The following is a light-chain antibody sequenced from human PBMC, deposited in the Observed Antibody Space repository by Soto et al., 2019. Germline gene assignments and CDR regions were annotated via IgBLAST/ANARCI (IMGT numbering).Light chain of an antibody. CDR3: CSYVDTDTWV. CDR2: EVT. J-gene: IGLJ3*02. Sequence: QSALTQPASVSGSPGQSITISCTGTSGDIGGYNYVSWYQQHPGKAPKLLISEVTNRPSGVSNRFSGSKSGNTASLTISGLQAEDEADYYCCSYVDTDTWVFGGGTKLTVL. CDR1: SGDIGGYNY. V-gene: IGLV2-14*01.